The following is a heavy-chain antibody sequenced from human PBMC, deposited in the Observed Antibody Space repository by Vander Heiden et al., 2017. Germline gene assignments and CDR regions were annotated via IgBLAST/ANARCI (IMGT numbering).Heavy chain of an antibody. CDR3: ARRPRYYDILTSYYPFDY. CDR1: LGSISSSSSY. CDR2: IYDSGST. V-gene: IGHV4-39*01. J-gene: IGHJ4*02. Sequence: QLQLQESGPGLVKPSETLSPICTVSLGSISSSSSYWGSIRQPPGKGLEWSGSIYDSGSTSYNSSLQSRVIISVDTAKNQCSLQLSSVTAADTAVYYCARRPRYYDILTSYYPFDYWGQGTLVTVSS. D-gene: IGHD3-9*01.